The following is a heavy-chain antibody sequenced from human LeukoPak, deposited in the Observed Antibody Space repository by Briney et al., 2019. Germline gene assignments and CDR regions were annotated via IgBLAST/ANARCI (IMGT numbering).Heavy chain of an antibody. J-gene: IGHJ5*02. D-gene: IGHD3-22*01. CDR2: IYYSGST. CDR1: GGSISSHY. CDR3: ARAGSGYPNWFDP. Sequence: SETLSLTCPVSGGSISSHYWSWLRQPPGKGLEGIGYIYYSGSTYYNPSLKSRVTISVDTSKNQFSLKLSSVTAADTAVYYCARAGSGYPNWFDPWGQGTLVTVSS. V-gene: IGHV4-59*11.